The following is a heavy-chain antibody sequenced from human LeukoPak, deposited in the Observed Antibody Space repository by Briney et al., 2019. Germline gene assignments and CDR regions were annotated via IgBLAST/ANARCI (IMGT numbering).Heavy chain of an antibody. Sequence: PGGSLRLSCAASGLTVSSSYMTWVRQAPGKGLEWVSVIYSGGSTYYADSVKGRFTISRDNSKNTLYLQMNSLRAEDTAVYYCARDRSGSYDYWGQGTLVTVSS. J-gene: IGHJ4*02. CDR1: GLTVSSSY. CDR3: ARDRSGSYDY. CDR2: IYSGGST. V-gene: IGHV3-53*01. D-gene: IGHD1-26*01.